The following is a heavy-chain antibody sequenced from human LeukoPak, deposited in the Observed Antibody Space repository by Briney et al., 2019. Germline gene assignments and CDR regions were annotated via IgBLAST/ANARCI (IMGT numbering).Heavy chain of an antibody. CDR2: IYYSGST. Sequence: SETLSLTCTVSGGYISSSSYYWGWIRQPPGNGLEWIGTIYYSGSTYYNPSLKSRVTISVDTSKNLFSLKLSSVTAADTAVYYCARHRIAAADDAFEVWRQGTMVTVSS. V-gene: IGHV4-39*01. D-gene: IGHD6-13*01. CDR3: ARHRIAAADDAFEV. CDR1: GGYISSSSYY. J-gene: IGHJ3*01.